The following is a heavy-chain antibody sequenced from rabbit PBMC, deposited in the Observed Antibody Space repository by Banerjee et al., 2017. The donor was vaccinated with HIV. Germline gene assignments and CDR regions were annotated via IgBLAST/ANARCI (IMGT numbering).Heavy chain of an antibody. CDR1: GFSFSNNYY. Sequence: QSLEESRGDLVKPGASLTLTCTASGFSFSNNYYMCWVRQAPGKGLEWIACIYTSGGSTWYASWAKGRFTISKTSSTTVTLQMTSLTVADTATYFCARDVLFWGGVSDYGLWGQGTLVTVS. CDR3: ARDVLFWGGVSDYGL. D-gene: IGHD1-1*01. J-gene: IGHJ4*01. CDR2: IYTSGGST. V-gene: IGHV1S40*01.